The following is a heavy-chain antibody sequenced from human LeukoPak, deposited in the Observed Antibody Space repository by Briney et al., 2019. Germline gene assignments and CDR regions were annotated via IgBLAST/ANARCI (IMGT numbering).Heavy chain of an antibody. V-gene: IGHV3-15*01. CDR2: IKSKTDGGTT. CDR3: TTDEGDSSRFYTFDY. D-gene: IGHD6-19*01. Sequence: GGSLRLSCATSGFTFSNVWMSWVRQAPGKGLEWVGRIKSKTDGGTTDYAAPVKGRFTISRDDSKNTLYLQMNSPKTEDTAMYYCTTDEGDSSRFYTFDYWGQGTLVTVSS. CDR1: GFTFSNVW. J-gene: IGHJ4*02.